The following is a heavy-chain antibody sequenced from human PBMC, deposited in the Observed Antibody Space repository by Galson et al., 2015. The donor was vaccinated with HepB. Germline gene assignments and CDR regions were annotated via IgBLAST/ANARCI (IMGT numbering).Heavy chain of an antibody. CDR2: MNPNSGNT. J-gene: IGHJ6*02. V-gene: IGHV1-8*01. D-gene: IGHD1-26*01. CDR3: ASTELGDYYYYGMDV. Sequence: SVKVSCKASGYTFTSYDINWVRQATGQGLEWMGWMNPNSGNTGYAQKFQGRVTMTRNTSISTAYMELSSLRSEDTAVYYCASTELGDYYYYGMDVWGQGTTVTVSS. CDR1: GYTFTSYD.